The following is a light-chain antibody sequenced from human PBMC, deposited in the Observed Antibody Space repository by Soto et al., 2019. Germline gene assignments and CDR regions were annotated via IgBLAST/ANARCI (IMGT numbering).Light chain of an antibody. Sequence: QSVLTQPPSASGTPGQRVTTSCSGSSSNIGSNTANWYQQLPGTAPKLLIYSNNQRPSGVPDRFSGSKSGTSASLAISGPQSEDEADYYCAAWDDSLNGWVFGGGTKVTVL. J-gene: IGLJ3*02. CDR3: AAWDDSLNGWV. V-gene: IGLV1-44*01. CDR1: SSNIGSNT. CDR2: SNN.